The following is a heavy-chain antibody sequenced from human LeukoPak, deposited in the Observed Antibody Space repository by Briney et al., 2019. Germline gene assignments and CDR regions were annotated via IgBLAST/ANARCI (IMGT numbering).Heavy chain of an antibody. CDR3: TYTYDSTGYYPGTFDY. D-gene: IGHD3-22*01. Sequence: PGRSLRLSCTAAGLTFGDYAMSWVRQAPGKGLEWVGFIRGKTYGGTTEYAASVKGRFTISRDDSKSIAYLQMNSLKTEDTAVYYCTYTYDSTGYYPGTFDYWGRGTLVTVSS. V-gene: IGHV3-49*04. CDR2: IRGKTYGGTT. J-gene: IGHJ4*02. CDR1: GLTFGDYA.